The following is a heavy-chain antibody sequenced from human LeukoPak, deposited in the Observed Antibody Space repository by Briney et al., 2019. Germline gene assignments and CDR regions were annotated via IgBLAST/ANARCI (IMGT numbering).Heavy chain of an antibody. CDR3: ARSQRLLWFGESQYNWFDP. J-gene: IGHJ5*02. CDR2: IYPGDSDT. D-gene: IGHD3-10*01. Sequence: GESLKISCKGSGYSFTSYWIGWVRQMPGKGLEWMGIIYPGDSDTRYSPSFQGQVTISADKSISTAYLQWSSLKASDTAMYYCARSQRLLWFGESQYNWFDPWGQGTLVTVSS. V-gene: IGHV5-51*01. CDR1: GYSFTSYW.